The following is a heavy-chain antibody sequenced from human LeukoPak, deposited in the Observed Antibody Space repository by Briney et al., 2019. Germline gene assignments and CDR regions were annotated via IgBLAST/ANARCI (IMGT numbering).Heavy chain of an antibody. Sequence: GGSLRLSCAASGFTFSSYAMSWVRQAPGKGLEWVSAISGSGGATYYADSVKGRFTVSRDNSKNALYVQMNSLRAEDTAVYYCAKTVVTAIRGGFDYWGRGTLVTVSS. CDR3: AKTVVTAIRGGFDY. D-gene: IGHD2-21*02. CDR1: GFTFSSYA. J-gene: IGHJ4*02. V-gene: IGHV3-23*01. CDR2: ISGSGGAT.